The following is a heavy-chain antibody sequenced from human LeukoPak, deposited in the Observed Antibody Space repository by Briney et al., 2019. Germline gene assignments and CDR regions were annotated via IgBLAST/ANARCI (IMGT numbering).Heavy chain of an antibody. CDR3: ARDEYCGGDCCSD. D-gene: IGHD2-21*02. V-gene: IGHV3-53*01. J-gene: IGHJ4*02. CDR2: IYSGGST. CDR1: GFTVSSNY. Sequence: GGSLRLSCAASGFTVSSNYMSWVRQAPGKGLEWVSVIYSGGSTYYADSVKGRFTISRDNSKNTLYLQMNSLRAEDTAVYYCARDEYCGGDCCSDWGQGTLVTVSS.